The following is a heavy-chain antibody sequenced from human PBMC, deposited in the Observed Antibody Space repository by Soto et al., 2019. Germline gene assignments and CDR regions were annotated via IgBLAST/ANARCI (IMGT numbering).Heavy chain of an antibody. CDR2: INNDGSGT. Sequence: PGGSLRLSCPASGFTLRNYWMHWVRQAPGKGLVWVSRINNDGSGTSHADFVKGRFTISRDDAKNTLYLQMDSLRVEDTAVYYCGKVADSGYYTVERWGQGTLVTVSS. J-gene: IGHJ4*02. CDR1: GFTLRNYW. CDR3: GKVADSGYYTVER. D-gene: IGHD3-22*01. V-gene: IGHV3-74*01.